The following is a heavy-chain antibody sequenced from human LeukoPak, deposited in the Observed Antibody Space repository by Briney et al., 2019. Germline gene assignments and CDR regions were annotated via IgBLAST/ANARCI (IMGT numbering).Heavy chain of an antibody. CDR1: GFTFSSCP. Sequence: PGGSLRLSCAAPGFTFSSCPMHWVRQAPGKGLEWVAVISYAGSKNYYRDSVKGRFTISRDNSKNTLYLQMNSLRAEDTAVYFCARGKFSSSGYYFDYWGQGTLVTVSS. V-gene: IGHV3-30-3*01. CDR2: ISYAGSKN. D-gene: IGHD6-13*01. CDR3: ARGKFSSSGYYFDY. J-gene: IGHJ4*02.